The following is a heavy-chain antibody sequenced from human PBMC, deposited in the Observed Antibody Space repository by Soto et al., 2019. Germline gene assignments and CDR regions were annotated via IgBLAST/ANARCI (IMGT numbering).Heavy chain of an antibody. J-gene: IGHJ5*02. D-gene: IGHD4-17*01. V-gene: IGHV1-8*01. CDR2: MNPNSGNT. CDR1: GYTFTSYD. CDR3: ARGIKYGAYSRWFDP. Sequence: QVQLVQSGAEVKKPGASVKVSCKASGYTFTSYDINWVRQATGQGLEYLGWMNPNSGNTGYVQKFQGRGTMTRDTSIRTAYMELSSLRSEDSAVYFCARGIKYGAYSRWFDPWGQGTLVTVSS.